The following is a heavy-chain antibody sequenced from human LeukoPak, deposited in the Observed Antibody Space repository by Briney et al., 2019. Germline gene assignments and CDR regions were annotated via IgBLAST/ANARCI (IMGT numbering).Heavy chain of an antibody. CDR2: IIPILGIA. D-gene: IGHD6-19*01. CDR3: ATAESITQQWLVHTFDY. J-gene: IGHJ4*02. CDR1: GGTFSSYA. V-gene: IGHV1-69*04. Sequence: SVKVSCKASGGTFSSYAISWVRQAPGQGLEWMGRIIPILGIANYAQKFQGRVTMTEDTSTDTAYMELSSLRSEDTAVYYCATAESITQQWLVHTFDYWGQGTLVTVSS.